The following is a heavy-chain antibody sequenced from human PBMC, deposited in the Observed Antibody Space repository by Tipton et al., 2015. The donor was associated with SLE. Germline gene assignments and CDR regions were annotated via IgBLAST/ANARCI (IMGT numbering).Heavy chain of an antibody. Sequence: SLRLSCAASGFTFDDYAMHWLRQAPGKGLEWVSVIYASGRTFYADSVKGRFTISRDNSKNTVDMQLNSLRAEDTAVYYCASSLLTVFAGFDYWGQGTLVTVSS. CDR1: GFTFDDYA. J-gene: IGHJ4*02. CDR2: IYASGRT. V-gene: IGHV3-NL1*01. D-gene: IGHD3-3*01. CDR3: ASSLLTVFAGFDY.